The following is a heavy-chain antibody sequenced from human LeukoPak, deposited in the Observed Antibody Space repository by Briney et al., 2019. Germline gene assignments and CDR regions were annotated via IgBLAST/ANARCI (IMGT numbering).Heavy chain of an antibody. CDR2: ISSSGSTI. J-gene: IGHJ4*02. Sequence: QSGGSLRLSCAASGISFSNSAMTWVRQAPGKGLEWVSYISSSGSTIYYADSVKGRFTISRDNAKNSLYLQMNSLRAEDTAVYYCARASGDYVFWGQGTLVTVSS. D-gene: IGHD4-17*01. V-gene: IGHV3-48*03. CDR1: GISFSNSA. CDR3: ARASGDYVF.